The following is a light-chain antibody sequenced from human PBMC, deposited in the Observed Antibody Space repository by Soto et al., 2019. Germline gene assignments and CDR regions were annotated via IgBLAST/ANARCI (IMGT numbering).Light chain of an antibody. Sequence: EVVMTQSPAALPVSPGERATLSCRASQSISSNLAWFQQKPGRAPRLLIYGASTRATGVPARFSGSGSGTEFTLTISSLQSDDSAVYFCQQYNTLITFGQGTRLEIK. J-gene: IGKJ5*01. CDR2: GAS. CDR1: QSISSN. CDR3: QQYNTLIT. V-gene: IGKV3-15*01.